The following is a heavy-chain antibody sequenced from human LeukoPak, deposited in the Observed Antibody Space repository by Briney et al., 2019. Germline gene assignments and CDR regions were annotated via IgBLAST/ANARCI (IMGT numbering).Heavy chain of an antibody. D-gene: IGHD5-24*01. CDR3: ARGATISETGYFDF. J-gene: IGHJ4*03. CDR1: GGSFSRYY. Sequence: SGTPSLTCAVYGGSFSRYYWSWIRQSPGKGLEWIAEIDHRGDTNYNPSVESRVTISVDTSKNQFSLKVRSLSAADTAVYYCARGATISETGYFDFWGQGTPVTGSS. CDR2: IDHRGDT. V-gene: IGHV4-34*01.